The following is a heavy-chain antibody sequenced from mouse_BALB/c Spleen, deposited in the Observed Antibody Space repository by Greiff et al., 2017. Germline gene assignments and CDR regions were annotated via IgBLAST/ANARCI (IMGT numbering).Heavy chain of an antibody. V-gene: IGHV1-26*01. D-gene: IGHD2-1*01. CDR3: ARDYGNYGAMDY. CDR2: INPYNGAT. J-gene: IGHJ4*01. Sequence: EVQLHQSGPELVKPGASVKISCKASGYSFTGYYMHWVKQSHVKSLEWIGRINPYNGATSYNQNFKDKASLTVDKSSSTAYMELHSLTSEDSAVYYCARDYGNYGAMDYWGQGTSVTVSA. CDR1: GYSFTGYY.